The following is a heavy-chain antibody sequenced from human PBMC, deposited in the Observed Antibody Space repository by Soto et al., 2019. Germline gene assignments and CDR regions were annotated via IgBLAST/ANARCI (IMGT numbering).Heavy chain of an antibody. Sequence: QVQLQQWGAGLLKPSETLSLTCAVYGGSFSGYYWSWIRQPPGKGLEWIGEINHSGGTNYNPSLKSRVTISVDTSKNQFSLRLSSVTAADTAVYYCAAGDFWSGYHAGWFDPWGQGTLVTVSS. CDR2: INHSGGT. CDR1: GGSFSGYY. V-gene: IGHV4-34*01. CDR3: AAGDFWSGYHAGWFDP. J-gene: IGHJ5*02. D-gene: IGHD3-3*01.